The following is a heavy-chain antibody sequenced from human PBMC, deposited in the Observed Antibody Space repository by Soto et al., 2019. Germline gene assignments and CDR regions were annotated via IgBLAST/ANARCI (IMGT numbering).Heavy chain of an antibody. CDR3: ARDKLDRIPPRETRYFDF. Sequence: GGSLRLSCAASGFTFSSYGMHWVRQAPGKGLEWVAVIWYDGSSKFYADSVKGRFTISRDNSKDTLYLQMSSLRADDTAVYYCARDKLDRIPPRETRYFDFWGQGTLVTVSS. D-gene: IGHD3-3*01. J-gene: IGHJ4*02. CDR2: IWYDGSSK. CDR1: GFTFSSYG. V-gene: IGHV3-33*01.